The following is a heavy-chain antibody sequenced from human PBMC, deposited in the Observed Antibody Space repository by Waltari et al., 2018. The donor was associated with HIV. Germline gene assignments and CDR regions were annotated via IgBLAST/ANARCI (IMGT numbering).Heavy chain of an antibody. CDR2: INSGNGNT. CDR1: XYTFTSYA. V-gene: IGHV1-3*01. J-gene: IGHJ3*02. D-gene: IGHD4-17*01. Sequence: QVQLVQSGAEVXKPGXSVXVSXKXSXYTFTSYAMXXVRXAPGQXLXWMGWINSGNGNTKYSQKFQGRVTITRDTSASTAYMELSSLRSEDTAVYYCARLTVTPSAFDIWGQGTMVTVSS. CDR3: ARLTVTPSAFDI.